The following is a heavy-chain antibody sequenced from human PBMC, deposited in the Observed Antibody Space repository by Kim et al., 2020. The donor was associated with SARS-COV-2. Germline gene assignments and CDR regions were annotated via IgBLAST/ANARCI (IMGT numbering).Heavy chain of an antibody. J-gene: IGHJ6*03. Sequence: SLKSRVTISVDTSKNQFSLKLSSVTAADTAVYYCARRTGTTFPYYYYMDVWGKGTTVTVSS. D-gene: IGHD1-7*01. V-gene: IGHV4-59*01. CDR3: ARRTGTTFPYYYYMDV.